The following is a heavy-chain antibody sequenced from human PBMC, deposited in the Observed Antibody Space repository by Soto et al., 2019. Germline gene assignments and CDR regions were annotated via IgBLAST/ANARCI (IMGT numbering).Heavy chain of an antibody. CDR2: ISHDGGNN. CDR3: AKEASGSSRFFYYYGMDV. V-gene: IGHV3-30*18. Sequence: GSLRLSCAASGFSFSTYGMHWVRQAPGRGPEWMAVISHDGGNNYYADSVKGRFTISRDNSKNTLYLQLNSLRAEDTAVYYCAKEASGSSRFFYYYGMDVWGQGTTVTVSS. D-gene: IGHD3-3*01. CDR1: GFSFSTYG. J-gene: IGHJ6*02.